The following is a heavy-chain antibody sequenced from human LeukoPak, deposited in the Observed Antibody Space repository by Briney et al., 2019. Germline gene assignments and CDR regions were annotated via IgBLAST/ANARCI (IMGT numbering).Heavy chain of an antibody. CDR3: ATGGDRRKVGY. CDR2: IYYNGST. CDR1: GGSISSYY. D-gene: IGHD2-21*02. V-gene: IGHV4-59*08. J-gene: IGHJ4*02. Sequence: SETLSLTCTVSGGSISSYYWSWIRQPPGKGLEWIGYIYYNGSTNYTPSLKSRVTISLDTSKNQFSLKLTTVTAADTAVYYCATGGDRRKVGYWGQGTLVTVSS.